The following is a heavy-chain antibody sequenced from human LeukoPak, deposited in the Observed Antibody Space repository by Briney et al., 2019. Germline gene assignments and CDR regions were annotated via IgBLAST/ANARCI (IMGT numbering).Heavy chain of an antibody. CDR3: AKGPQLYSGYHPDY. J-gene: IGHJ4*01. V-gene: IGHV3-23*01. CDR2: VTGSDATT. Sequence: GGSLTLSCAASGFTFSSDAMTWVRQAPGVGLEWVSTVTGSDATTFYEDSVKGPFTISTDYSKNPMQLKVNKLRAEDPSMYYCAKGPQLYSGYHPDYWGQGTLVTVSS. CDR1: GFTFSSDA. D-gene: IGHD5-12*01.